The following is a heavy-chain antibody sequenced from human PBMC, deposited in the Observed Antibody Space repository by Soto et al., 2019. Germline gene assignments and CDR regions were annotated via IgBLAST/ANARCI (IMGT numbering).Heavy chain of an antibody. CDR1: GYTFTTYY. D-gene: IGHD4-17*01. CDR2: INPGGVST. V-gene: IGHV1-46*03. J-gene: IGHJ2*01. Sequence: QVQLVQSGAEVKKPGASVEVSCKASGYTFTTYYIHWVRHAPGQGLEWMGVINPGGVSTKYAQKFQDRVTKTSDTSTSTVYKDLSSLRAEATAVYFCARGGNGDNVGYWYFDLWGRGTQVTVSP. CDR3: ARGGNGDNVGYWYFDL.